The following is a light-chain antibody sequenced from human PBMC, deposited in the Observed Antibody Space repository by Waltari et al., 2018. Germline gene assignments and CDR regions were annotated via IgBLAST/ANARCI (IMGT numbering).Light chain of an antibody. J-gene: IGLJ7*01. CDR1: NIGSKS. Sequence: SYVLTQPPSVSVAPGKTARITCGGNNIGSKSVHWYQQKPGQAPVLVIYYDSDWPSGIPERFSGSNSGNTATLTISSVEAGDEADYYCQVWDSSSDHAVFGGGTQLTVL. CDR2: YDS. CDR3: QVWDSSSDHAV. V-gene: IGLV3-21*04.